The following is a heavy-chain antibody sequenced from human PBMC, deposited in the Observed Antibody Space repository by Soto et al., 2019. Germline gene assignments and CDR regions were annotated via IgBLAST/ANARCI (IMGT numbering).Heavy chain of an antibody. J-gene: IGHJ6*02. Sequence: SETLSLTCTVSGGCISSYYWSWVGQAPGKGLEWIGYIYYSGSTNYNPSLKSRVTISVDTSKNQFSLKLSSVTAADTAVYYCARDVQPGGIFGLGRGYSYYYGMDVWGQRTTVTFSS. V-gene: IGHV4-59*13. CDR1: GGCISSYY. CDR2: IYYSGST. D-gene: IGHD3-3*01. CDR3: ARDVQPGGIFGLGRGYSYYYGMDV.